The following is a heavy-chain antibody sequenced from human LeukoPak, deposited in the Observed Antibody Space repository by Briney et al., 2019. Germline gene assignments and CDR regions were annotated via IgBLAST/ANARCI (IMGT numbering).Heavy chain of an antibody. CDR1: GRSFSGYY. V-gene: IGHV4-34*01. CDR3: ARGSLLRFLEWPPRRTNNAFDI. D-gene: IGHD3-3*01. CDR2: INHSGST. J-gene: IGHJ3*02. Sequence: SETLSLTCAVYGRSFSGYYWSWIRQPPGKGLEWIGEINHSGSTNYNPSLKSRVTISVDTSKNQFSLKLSSVTAADTAVYYCARGSLLRFLEWPPRRTNNAFDIWGQGTMVTVSS.